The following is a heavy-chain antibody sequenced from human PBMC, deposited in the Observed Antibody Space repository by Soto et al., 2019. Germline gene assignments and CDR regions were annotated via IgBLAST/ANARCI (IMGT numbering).Heavy chain of an antibody. CDR3: AKKVNSGPGSQYFDY. Sequence: PGGSLRLSCAASGFTFSSYWMSWVRQAPGKGLEWVSGFRSGGDDGTTHYADSVKGRFTISRDNSKNTLFLQMDSLRAEDTAIYYCAKKVNSGPGSQYFDYWGQGTLVTVSS. J-gene: IGHJ4*02. CDR2: FRSGGDDGTT. D-gene: IGHD3-10*01. V-gene: IGHV3-23*01. CDR1: GFTFSSYW.